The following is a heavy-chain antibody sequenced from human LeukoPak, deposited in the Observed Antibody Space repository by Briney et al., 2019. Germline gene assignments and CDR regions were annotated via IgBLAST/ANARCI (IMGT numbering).Heavy chain of an antibody. D-gene: IGHD4-23*01. V-gene: IGHV4-34*01. Sequence: SETLSLTCAVYGGSFSGYYWSWIRQPPGTGLEWIGEINHSGSTNYNPSLKSRVTISVDTSKNQFSLKLSSVTAADTAVYYCASSDYGGNSGADYWGQGTLVTVSS. CDR3: ASSDYGGNSGADY. CDR2: INHSGST. CDR1: GGSFSGYY. J-gene: IGHJ4*02.